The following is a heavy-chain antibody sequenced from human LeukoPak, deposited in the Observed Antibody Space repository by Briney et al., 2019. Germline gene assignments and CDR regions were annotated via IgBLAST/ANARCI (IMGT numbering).Heavy chain of an antibody. CDR2: IYSGGST. Sequence: GSLRLSCAASGFTVSSSYMSWVRQAPGKGLEWVSVIYSGGSTYYADSVKGRFTISRGNSKNTLYLQMNGLRAEDTAVYYCARATRYDSSVYYFDYWGQGTLVTVSS. CDR1: GFTVSSSY. D-gene: IGHD3-22*01. J-gene: IGHJ4*02. CDR3: ARATRYDSSVYYFDY. V-gene: IGHV3-53*01.